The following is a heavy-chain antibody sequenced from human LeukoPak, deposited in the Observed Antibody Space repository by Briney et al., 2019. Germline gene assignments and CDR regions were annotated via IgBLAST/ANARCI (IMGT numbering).Heavy chain of an antibody. V-gene: IGHV4-34*01. CDR1: GGSFSGYY. CDR3: SRRGQLPFDY. CDR2: INQSGST. D-gene: IGHD2-2*01. J-gene: IGHJ4*02. Sequence: TSETLSLTCAVYGGSFSGYYWSWIRQPPGKGLEWIWEINQSGSTNYNPSLKSRVTISVDTSKNQFSLKLSSMTAADTAVYYCSRRGQLPFDYWGQGTLVTVSS.